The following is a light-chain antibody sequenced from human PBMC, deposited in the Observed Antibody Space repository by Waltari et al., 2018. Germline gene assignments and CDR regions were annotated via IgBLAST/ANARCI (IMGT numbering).Light chain of an antibody. V-gene: IGKV3-20*01. CDR3: QQYGQT. J-gene: IGKJ1*01. CDR1: QTVSSNF. Sequence: EIVSTQSPGTLSLSPGDRATLSCRPSQTVSSNFLAWYQQKRGQAPRLLIYCASNRATGIPDRFSGSGSGTHFTLTISRLEPEDFAVYYCQQYGQTFGQGTKVEIK. CDR2: CAS.